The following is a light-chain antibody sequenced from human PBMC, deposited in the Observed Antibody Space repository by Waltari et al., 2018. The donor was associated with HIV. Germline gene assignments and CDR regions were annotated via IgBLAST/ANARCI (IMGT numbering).Light chain of an antibody. J-gene: IGLJ3*02. CDR1: TSHIGNNF. Sequence: QSVLTQPPSASGTPGQRVPLSCSGSTSHIGNNFIYWYHQFPGPAPKPLIYRNDQRPSGVPDRFSGSKSGTSASLAISGLRSEDEADYYCATWDDSLSGWVFSGGTKLTVL. V-gene: IGLV1-47*01. CDR3: ATWDDSLSGWV. CDR2: RND.